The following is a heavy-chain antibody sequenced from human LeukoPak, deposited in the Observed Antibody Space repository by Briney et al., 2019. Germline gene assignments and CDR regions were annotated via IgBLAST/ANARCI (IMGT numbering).Heavy chain of an antibody. V-gene: IGHV1-46*01. D-gene: IGHD6-13*01. J-gene: IGHJ5*02. CDR2: INPSGGST. Sequence: ASVKVSCKASGYTFTSYYMHWVRQAPGQGLEWMGIINPSGGSTSYAQKFQGRVTMTRDTSTSTVYMELSSLRSEDTAVYYCARDFGQQLTSNWFDPWGQGTLVTVSS. CDR3: ARDFGQQLTSNWFDP. CDR1: GYTFTSYY.